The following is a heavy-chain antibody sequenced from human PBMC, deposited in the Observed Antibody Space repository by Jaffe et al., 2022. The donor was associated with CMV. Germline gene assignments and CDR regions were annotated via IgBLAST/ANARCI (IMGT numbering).Heavy chain of an antibody. CDR3: AKDFFMITFGGVNAEYYFDY. CDR2: ISGSGGST. Sequence: EVQLLESGGGLVQPGGSLRLSCAASGFTFSSYAMSWVRQAPGKGLEWVSAISGSGGSTYYADSVKGRFTISRDNSKNTLYLQMNSLRAEDTAVYYCAKDFFMITFGGVNAEYYFDYWGQGTLVTVSS. V-gene: IGHV3-23*01. CDR1: GFTFSSYA. J-gene: IGHJ4*02. D-gene: IGHD3-16*01.